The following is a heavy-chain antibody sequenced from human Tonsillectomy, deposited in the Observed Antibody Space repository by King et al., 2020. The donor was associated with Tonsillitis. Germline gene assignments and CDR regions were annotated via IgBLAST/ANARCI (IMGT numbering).Heavy chain of an antibody. CDR3: AKDPRDSGYPNNYWYFDL. V-gene: IGHV3-9*01. CDR2: ISWNSGSI. D-gene: IGHD3-22*01. Sequence: VQLVESGGGLVQPGRSLRLSCAASGFTFDDYAMHWVRQAPGKGLEWVSGISWNSGSIGYADSVKGRFTISRDNAKNSLYLQMNSLRAEDTALYYCAKDPRDSGYPNNYWYFDLWGRGPLVTVSS. J-gene: IGHJ2*01. CDR1: GFTFDDYA.